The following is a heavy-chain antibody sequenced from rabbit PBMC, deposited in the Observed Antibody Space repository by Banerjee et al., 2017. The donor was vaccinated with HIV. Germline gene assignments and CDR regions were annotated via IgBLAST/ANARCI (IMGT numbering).Heavy chain of an antibody. Sequence: QLKESGGGLVQPGGSLKLSCKASGFDFSSYYMSWVRQAPGKGLEWIGYIDPVFGSTYYASWVNGRFTISSHNAQNTLYLQLNSLTAADTATYFCARGGYTDYPYTTFNLWGPGTLVTVS. V-gene: IGHV1S7*01. CDR3: ARGGYTDYPYTTFNL. D-gene: IGHD6-1*01. CDR1: GFDFSSYY. J-gene: IGHJ4*01. CDR2: IDPVFGST.